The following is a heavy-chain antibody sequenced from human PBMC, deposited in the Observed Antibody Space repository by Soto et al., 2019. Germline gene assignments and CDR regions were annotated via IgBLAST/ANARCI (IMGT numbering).Heavy chain of an antibody. V-gene: IGHV1-69*13. D-gene: IGHD6-6*01. CDR2: IIPIFGTA. Sequence: SVKVSCKASGGTFSSYAISWVRQAPGQGLEWMGGIIPIFGTANYAQKFQGRVTITADESTSTAYMELSSLRSEDTAVYYCARVRLALKGWFDPWGQGTLVTVSS. J-gene: IGHJ5*02. CDR1: GGTFSSYA. CDR3: ARVRLALKGWFDP.